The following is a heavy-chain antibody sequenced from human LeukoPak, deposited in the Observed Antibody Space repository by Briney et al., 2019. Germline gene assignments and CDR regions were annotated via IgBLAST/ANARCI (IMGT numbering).Heavy chain of an antibody. CDR1: GFTFSSYG. CDR2: ISYDGSNK. J-gene: IGHJ4*02. D-gene: IGHD6-19*01. Sequence: PGGSLRLSCAASGFTFSSYGMHWVRQAPGKGLEWVAVISYDGSNKYYADSVKGRFTISRDNSKNTLYLQMNSLRAEDTAVYYCAKDLNSGWGPSDYWGQGTLVTVSS. V-gene: IGHV3-30*18. CDR3: AKDLNSGWGPSDY.